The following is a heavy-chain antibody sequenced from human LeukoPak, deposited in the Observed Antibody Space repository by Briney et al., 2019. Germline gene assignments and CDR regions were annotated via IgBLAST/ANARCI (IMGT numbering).Heavy chain of an antibody. CDR1: GFTFSSYG. Sequence: TGGSLRLSCAASGFTFSSYGMHWVRQAPGKGLEWVAVISYDGSNKYYADSVKGRLTISRDNSKNTLYLQMNSLRAEDTAVYYCAKEGPAAGEGMDVWGQGTTVTVSS. J-gene: IGHJ6*02. V-gene: IGHV3-30*18. D-gene: IGHD6-13*01. CDR2: ISYDGSNK. CDR3: AKEGPAAGEGMDV.